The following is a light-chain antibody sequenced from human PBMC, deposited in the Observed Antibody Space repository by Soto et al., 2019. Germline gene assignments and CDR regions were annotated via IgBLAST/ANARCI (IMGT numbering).Light chain of an antibody. J-gene: IGKJ2*01. CDR3: QQYDHSPPT. CDR1: QTISSSY. Sequence: EIVLTQSPGTLSLSPGERVTLSCRPSQTISSSYLAWYQQKPGQAPTLLIHGASSRATGIPDRFSGSGSGTDFTLTITRLEPEDFAVYYCQQYDHSPPTFGQGTKVEF. CDR2: GAS. V-gene: IGKV3-20*01.